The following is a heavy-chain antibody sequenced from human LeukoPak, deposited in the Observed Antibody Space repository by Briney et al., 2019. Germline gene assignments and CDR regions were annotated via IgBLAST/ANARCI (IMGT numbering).Heavy chain of an antibody. J-gene: IGHJ3*02. CDR2: ISGSGGST. V-gene: IGHV3-23*01. Sequence: GGSLRLSCAASGFTFSSYAMSWVRQAPGKGLEWVSAISGSGGSTYYADSVKGRFTISRDNSKNTLYLQMNSLRAEDTAVYYCARFYYDSSGYWSLRAFDIWGQGTMVTASS. CDR3: ARFYYDSSGYWSLRAFDI. D-gene: IGHD3-22*01. CDR1: GFTFSSYA.